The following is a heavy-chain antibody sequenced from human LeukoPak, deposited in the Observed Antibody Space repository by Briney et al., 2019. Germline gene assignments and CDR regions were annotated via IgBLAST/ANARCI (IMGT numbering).Heavy chain of an antibody. CDR2: IYYGGNT. CDR1: GGSISNDNYY. V-gene: IGHV4-39*01. Sequence: SETLSLTCTVSGGSISNDNYYWGWIRQPPGKGLEWIGSIYYGGNTYYNPSLKGRVTISVDTSKNQFSLRLSSVTAADTAVYYCARLKDYDSSGQIWGYYFDYWGQGTLVTVSS. CDR3: ARLKDYDSSGQIWGYYFDY. D-gene: IGHD3-22*01. J-gene: IGHJ4*02.